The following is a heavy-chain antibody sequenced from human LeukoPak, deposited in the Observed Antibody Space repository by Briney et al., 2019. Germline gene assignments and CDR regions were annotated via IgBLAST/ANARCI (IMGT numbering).Heavy chain of an antibody. Sequence: GGALRLSCAASGFTVSGIYMCCVPETLGKRLEWGSIIYSGGSTYYADSVTGRFTTSRDNSKNTLYLQMTSLRAEDTAVYYCASGSGSYRTPYYYMDVWGKGTTVTVSS. CDR3: ASGSGSYRTPYYYMDV. CDR1: GFTVSGIY. V-gene: IGHV3-53*01. J-gene: IGHJ6*03. CDR2: IYSGGST. D-gene: IGHD3-10*01.